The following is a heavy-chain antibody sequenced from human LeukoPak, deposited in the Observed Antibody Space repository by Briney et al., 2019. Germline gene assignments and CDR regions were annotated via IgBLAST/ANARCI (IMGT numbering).Heavy chain of an antibody. D-gene: IGHD2-2*01. J-gene: IGHJ4*02. CDR3: AKDVVQAASIH. CDR2: ISCSGGST. V-gene: IGHV3-23*01. CDR1: GFTFSSYA. Sequence: GGSLSLSCAASGFTFSSYAMTWVRQAPGKGLDGVSAISCSGGSTYYADPVKGRFTISRDNSKNTLYLQMNSLRAEDSAVYYCAKDVVQAASIHWGQGTLVTVSS.